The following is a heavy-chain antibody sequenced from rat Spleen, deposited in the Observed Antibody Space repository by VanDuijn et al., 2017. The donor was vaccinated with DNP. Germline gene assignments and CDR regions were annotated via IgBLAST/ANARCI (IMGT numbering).Heavy chain of an antibody. CDR1: GFNFNDYW. CDR3: ARHYYDGSYYFDY. J-gene: IGHJ2*01. D-gene: IGHD1-12*02. CDR2: INEDSSIT. Sequence: EVKLVESGGGLVQPGKSLKLSCAASGFNFNDYWMGWVRQAPGKGLEWIGEINEDSSITNYNPSLRGKVSFSRDNGQNTLYLQLDSLRTEDTAVYNCARHYYDGSYYFDYWGQGVMVTVSS. V-gene: IGHV4-2*01.